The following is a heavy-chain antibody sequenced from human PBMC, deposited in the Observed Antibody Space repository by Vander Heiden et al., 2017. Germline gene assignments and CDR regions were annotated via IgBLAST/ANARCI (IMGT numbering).Heavy chain of an antibody. CDR3: AKCIREGSTSCYMGAGFDY. V-gene: IGHV3-23*01. Sequence: EVQLLASGGGLEQPGGSLRLPCAVFGLPFSHFTLGGVRQAQGKGLEWVSGISGTGGSTYSADSVKGRFTISRDNSKNTLYLQMNSLRAEDTAVYYCAKCIREGSTSCYMGAGFDYWGQGTLVTVSS. J-gene: IGHJ4*02. CDR1: GLPFSHFT. D-gene: IGHD2-2*02. CDR2: ISGTGGST.